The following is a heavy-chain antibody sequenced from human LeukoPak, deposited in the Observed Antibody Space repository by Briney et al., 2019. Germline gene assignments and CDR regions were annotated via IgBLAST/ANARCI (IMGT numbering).Heavy chain of an antibody. CDR3: ARNLYRSGWWYFDY. CDR1: GYTFTSYG. Sequence: ASVKVSCKASGYTFTSYGISWVRQAPGQGLEWMGWISAYNGNTNYAQKLQGRVTMTTDTSTSTAYMELRSLRSDDTAVYYCARNLYRSGWWYFDYWGQGTLVTVSS. V-gene: IGHV1-18*01. J-gene: IGHJ4*02. CDR2: ISAYNGNT. D-gene: IGHD6-19*01.